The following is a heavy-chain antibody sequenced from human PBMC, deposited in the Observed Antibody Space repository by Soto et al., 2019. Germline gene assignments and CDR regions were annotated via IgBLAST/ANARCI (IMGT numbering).Heavy chain of an antibody. V-gene: IGHV1-18*01. CDR1: GYTFTSYG. CDR3: ARRVGWLSGYYYYGMDV. Sequence: ASVKVSCKASGYTFTSYGISWVRQAPGQGLEWMGWISAYNGNTNYAQKLQGRVTMTTDTSTSTAYMELRSLRSDDTAVYYCARRVGWLSGYYYYGMDVWGQGTTVTVSS. D-gene: IGHD3-9*01. CDR2: ISAYNGNT. J-gene: IGHJ6*02.